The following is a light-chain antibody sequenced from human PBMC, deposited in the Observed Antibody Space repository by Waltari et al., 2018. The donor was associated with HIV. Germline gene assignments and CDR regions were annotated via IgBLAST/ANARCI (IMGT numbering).Light chain of an antibody. CDR1: SSYVGGSHY. J-gene: IGLJ3*02. Sequence: QSALTQPRSVSGSPGPSVTISCTGTSSYVGGSHYVSWYHQHPGKAPKPMIYDVSKRPSGVPDRFSGSKSGNTASLTISGLQAEDEADYYCCSYAGSYTWVFGGGTKLTVL. V-gene: IGLV2-11*01. CDR3: CSYAGSYTWV. CDR2: DVS.